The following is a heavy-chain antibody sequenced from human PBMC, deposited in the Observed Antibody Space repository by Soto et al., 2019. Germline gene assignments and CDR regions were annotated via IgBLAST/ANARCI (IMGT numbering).Heavy chain of an antibody. D-gene: IGHD6-13*01. J-gene: IGHJ4*02. Sequence: PGGSLRLSCAASGFTFSSYAMHWVRQAPGKGLEWVAVISYDGSNKYYADSVKGRFTISRDNSKSTLYLQMNSLRAEDTAVYYCARERYSSSWRYFDYWGQGTLVTVSS. CDR3: ARERYSSSWRYFDY. V-gene: IGHV3-30-3*01. CDR2: ISYDGSNK. CDR1: GFTFSSYA.